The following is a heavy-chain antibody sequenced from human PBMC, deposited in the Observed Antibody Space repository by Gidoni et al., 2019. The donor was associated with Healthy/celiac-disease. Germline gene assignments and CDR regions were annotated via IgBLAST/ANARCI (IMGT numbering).Heavy chain of an antibody. D-gene: IGHD2-15*01. Sequence: QVQLVQSGAEVKKPGASVTVSCKASGYTFPGYYMHWVRQAPGQGLEWMGRINPNSGGTNYAQKFQGRVTMTRDTSISTAYMELSRLRSDDTAVYYCARDELYCSGGSCYGSDYWGQGTLVTVSS. CDR1: GYTFPGYY. V-gene: IGHV1-2*06. CDR3: ARDELYCSGGSCYGSDY. J-gene: IGHJ4*02. CDR2: INPNSGGT.